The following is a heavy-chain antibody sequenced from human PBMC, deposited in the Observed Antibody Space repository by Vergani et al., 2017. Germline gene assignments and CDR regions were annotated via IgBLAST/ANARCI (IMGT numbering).Heavy chain of an antibody. D-gene: IGHD3-9*01. V-gene: IGHV4-30-2*01. J-gene: IGHJ6*02. CDR1: GGSISSGGYS. Sequence: QLQLQESGSGLVKPSQTLSLTCAVSGGSISSGGYSWSWIRQPPGKGLEWIGYIYHSGSTYYNPSLKSRVTISVDRSKKQFSLKLSSVTAADTAVYYCARGLYFDWLSNKSYGMDVWGQGTTVTVSS. CDR2: IYHSGST. CDR3: ARGLYFDWLSNKSYGMDV.